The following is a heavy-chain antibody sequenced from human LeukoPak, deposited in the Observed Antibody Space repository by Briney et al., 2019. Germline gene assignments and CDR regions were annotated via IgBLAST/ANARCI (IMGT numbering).Heavy chain of an antibody. V-gene: IGHV3-21*06. CDR2: TGPTGTDR. CDR1: GLTFSTSG. J-gene: IGHJ4*02. Sequence: GGSLRLSCTASGLTFSTSGFNWVRQAPGEGLEWVASTGPTGTDRYHADSIKGRFTITRDNANNFLYLQMNSLRAEDTAVYYCATETNGRHYDYWGQGTLLTVSS. D-gene: IGHD1-14*01. CDR3: ATETNGRHYDY.